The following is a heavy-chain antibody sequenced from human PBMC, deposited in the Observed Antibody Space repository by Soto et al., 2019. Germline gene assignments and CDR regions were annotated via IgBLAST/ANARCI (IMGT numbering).Heavy chain of an antibody. D-gene: IGHD3-16*01. CDR1: GGSISGYY. CDR2: MYNTGST. CDR3: ARFGGWLHFDY. V-gene: IGHV4-59*01. J-gene: IGHJ4*02. Sequence: SETLSLTCTVSGGSISGYYWSWIRQPPGKGLEWIGYMYNTGSTVYNPSFKSRVTISVDTSKNQFSLKLSSVTAADTAVYYCARFGGWLHFDYWGQGTLVTVSS.